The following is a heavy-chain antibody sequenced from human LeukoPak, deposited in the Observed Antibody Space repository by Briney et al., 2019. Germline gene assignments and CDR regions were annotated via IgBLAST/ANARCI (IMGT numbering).Heavy chain of an antibody. D-gene: IGHD2-15*01. J-gene: IGHJ3*01. CDR3: ARGYCSGGGCSVLDAFDG. V-gene: IGHV1-46*01. CDR1: GYTFTNYY. CDR2: NNPSGGST. Sequence: ASVKVSCKTSGYTFTNYYIHWVRRAPGQGFEWMGKNNPSGGSTSYPQKFQGRVTMTRDTSTTTVYMELSTLRSEDTAIYYCARGYCSGGGCSVLDAFDGWGQGTMVTVSS.